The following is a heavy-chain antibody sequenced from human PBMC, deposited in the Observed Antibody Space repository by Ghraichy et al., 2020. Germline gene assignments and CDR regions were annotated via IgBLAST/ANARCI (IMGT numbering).Heavy chain of an antibody. Sequence: GGSLRLSCAASGFTFSNYGMHWVRQAPGKGLEWVAVLWYDGSNKYYADSVKGRFTISRDNSKNTLYLQMNSLRAEDTAVYYCARDPSACSSAFEYWGQGTLVTVSS. V-gene: IGHV3-33*01. D-gene: IGHD2-15*01. CDR3: ARDPSACSSAFEY. CDR1: GFTFSNYG. CDR2: LWYDGSNK. J-gene: IGHJ4*02.